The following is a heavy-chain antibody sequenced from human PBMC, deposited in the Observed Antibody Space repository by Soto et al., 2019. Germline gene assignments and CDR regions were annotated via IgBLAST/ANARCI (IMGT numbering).Heavy chain of an antibody. Sequence: PGESLKISCKGSGYSFTSYWIGWVRQMPGKGLEWMGIIYPGDSDTRYSPSFQGQVTISADKSISTAYLQWSSLKASDTAMYYFARHIDVPDYYYYYGMDVWGQGTTVTVSS. J-gene: IGHJ6*02. CDR1: GYSFTSYW. D-gene: IGHD2-15*01. CDR2: IYPGDSDT. V-gene: IGHV5-51*01. CDR3: ARHIDVPDYYYYYGMDV.